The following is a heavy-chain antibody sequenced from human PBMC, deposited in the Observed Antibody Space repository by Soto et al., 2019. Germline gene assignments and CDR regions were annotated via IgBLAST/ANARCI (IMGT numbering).Heavy chain of an antibody. V-gene: IGHV1-2*02. CDR1: GYTFTGYY. CDR3: ARATPGIAVAGPFDY. CDR2: INAYNGNT. J-gene: IGHJ4*02. Sequence: ASVKVSCKASGYTFTGYYMHWVRQAPGQGLEWMGWINAYNGNTNYTQKYQGKVTMTRDTSTSTAYMELRSLRSDDTAVYYCARATPGIAVAGPFDYWGQGTLVTVSS. D-gene: IGHD6-19*01.